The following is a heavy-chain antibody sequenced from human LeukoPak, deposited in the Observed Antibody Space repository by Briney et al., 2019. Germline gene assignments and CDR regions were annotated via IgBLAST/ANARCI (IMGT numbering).Heavy chain of an antibody. V-gene: IGHV3-23*01. CDR1: GFTFSSYA. CDR2: ISGSGGST. CDR3: ARIGYCSSTSCYYYFDY. J-gene: IGHJ4*02. D-gene: IGHD2-2*01. Sequence: GGSLRLSCAASGFTFSSYAMSWVRQAPGKGLGWVSAISGSGGSTYYADSVKGRFTISRDNSKNTLYLQMNSLRAEDTAVYYCARIGYCSSTSCYYYFDYWGQGTLVTVSS.